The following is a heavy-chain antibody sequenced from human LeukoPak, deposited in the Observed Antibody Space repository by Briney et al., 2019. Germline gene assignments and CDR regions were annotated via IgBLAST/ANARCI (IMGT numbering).Heavy chain of an antibody. CDR2: ISGSGGST. J-gene: IGHJ4*02. CDR1: GFTFTSRA. D-gene: IGHD6-6*01. Sequence: GGSLRLSCAASGFTFTSRAMSWVRQAPGKGLEWVSAISGSGGSTYYADCVKGRFTISRDNSKNTLYLQMHSLRAEDTAVYYCAKTDLTIAARPLDYWGQGTQVTVSS. CDR3: AKTDLTIAARPLDY. V-gene: IGHV3-23*01.